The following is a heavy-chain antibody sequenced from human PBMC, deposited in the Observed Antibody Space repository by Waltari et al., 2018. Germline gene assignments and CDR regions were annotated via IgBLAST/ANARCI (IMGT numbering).Heavy chain of an antibody. CDR1: GFAFSSFW. CDR3: TRDSPSWI. CDR2: IKSDGSDT. V-gene: IGHV3-74*01. J-gene: IGHJ3*02. Sequence: EGQLVESGGGLVQPGGSLKLSCAASGFAFSSFWMHWVRQVPGQGLGWVSRIKSDGSDTSYADSVRGRFTVSRDNAKNMVYLQMKSLRAEDTAIYYCTRDSPSWIWGQGTMVSVSS.